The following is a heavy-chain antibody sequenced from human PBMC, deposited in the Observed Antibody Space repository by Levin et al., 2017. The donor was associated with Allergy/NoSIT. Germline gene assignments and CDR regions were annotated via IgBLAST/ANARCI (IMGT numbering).Heavy chain of an antibody. CDR1: GFGVTNTF. Sequence: GGSLRLSCTISGFGVTNTFMSWVRQAPGKGLEWVSVIHREGGTNYADSVKGRFTISRDSSENTLYLQINSLRAEDTAVYYCAKETEWSLGYWGQGTLVTVSS. V-gene: IGHV3-66*01. CDR2: IHREGGT. J-gene: IGHJ4*02. CDR3: AKETEWSLGY. D-gene: IGHD3-3*01.